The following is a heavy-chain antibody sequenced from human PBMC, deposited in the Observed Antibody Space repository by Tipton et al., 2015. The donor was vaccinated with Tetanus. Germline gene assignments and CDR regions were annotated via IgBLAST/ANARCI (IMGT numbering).Heavy chain of an antibody. CDR1: GGSVRSGDYS. CDR2: VSYSGRT. J-gene: IGHJ3*02. Sequence: TLSLTCTVSGGSVRSGDYSWNWIRQPPGKGLEWLAYVSYSGRTNSNYSLKSRITISQDTSKNQFSLRLTSVTAADTAVYYCVRNVYTVTNDAFDIWGHGTLVNVSS. D-gene: IGHD4-11*01. CDR3: VRNVYTVTNDAFDI. V-gene: IGHV4-61*08.